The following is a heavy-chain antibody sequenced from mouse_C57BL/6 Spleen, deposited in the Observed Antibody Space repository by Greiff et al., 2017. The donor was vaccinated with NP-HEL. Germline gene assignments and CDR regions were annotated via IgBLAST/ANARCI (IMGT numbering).Heavy chain of an antibody. D-gene: IGHD2-3*01. J-gene: IGHJ2*01. CDR3: ARAVYDSSDY. V-gene: IGHV1-19*01. CDR1: GYTFTDYY. Sequence: EVKLMESGPVLVKPGASVKMSCKASGYTFTDYYMNWVKQSHGKSLEWIGVINPYNGGTSYNQKFKGKATLTVDKSSSTAYMELNSLTSEDSAVYYCARAVYDSSDYWGQGTTLTVSS. CDR2: INPYNGGT.